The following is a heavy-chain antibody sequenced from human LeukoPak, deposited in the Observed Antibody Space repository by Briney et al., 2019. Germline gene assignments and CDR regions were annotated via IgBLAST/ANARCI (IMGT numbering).Heavy chain of an antibody. CDR1: GYTFTDYY. CDR2: INPNSGGT. CDR3: TADKKLGDFDY. J-gene: IGHJ4*02. Sequence: ASVKVSCKASGYTFTDYYMHWVRQAPGQGLKWMGRINPNSGGTNYAQKFQGRVTMTRDTSISIGYMELSRLKSDDTAIYYCTADKKLGDFDYWGQGTLVTVSS. V-gene: IGHV1-2*06. D-gene: IGHD7-27*01.